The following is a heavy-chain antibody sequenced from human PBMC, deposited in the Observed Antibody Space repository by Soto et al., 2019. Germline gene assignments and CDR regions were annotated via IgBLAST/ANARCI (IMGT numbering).Heavy chain of an antibody. CDR3: ARPYWGVKSAPYYYYYYGMDV. J-gene: IGHJ6*02. CDR1: GFTFSSKE. Sequence: SLRVNCVDLGFTFSSKEMNWVRQAPGKGVEWVSYISSSGSTIYYADSVKGRFTISRDNAKNSLYLQMNSLRAEDTAVYYCARPYWGVKSAPYYYYYYGMDVWGQGTTVTVSS. CDR2: ISSSGSTI. D-gene: IGHD7-27*01. V-gene: IGHV3-48*03.